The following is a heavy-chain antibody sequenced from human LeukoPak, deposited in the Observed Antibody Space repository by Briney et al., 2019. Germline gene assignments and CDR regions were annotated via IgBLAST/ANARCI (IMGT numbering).Heavy chain of an antibody. J-gene: IGHJ4*02. Sequence: PGGSLRLSCAASGFTVSSNYMSWVRQAPGKGLEWVSVIYSGGSTYYADSVKGRFTISRDNSKNTLYLQMNSLRAEDTAVYYCARGPYGSGSYYFDYWGQGTLVTVSS. V-gene: IGHV3-53*01. CDR2: IYSGGST. D-gene: IGHD3-10*01. CDR3: ARGPYGSGSYYFDY. CDR1: GFTVSSNY.